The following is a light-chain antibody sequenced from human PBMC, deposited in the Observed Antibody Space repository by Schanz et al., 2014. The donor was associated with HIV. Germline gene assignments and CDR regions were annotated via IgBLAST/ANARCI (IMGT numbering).Light chain of an antibody. CDR3: QQLHGYPFT. CDR2: GAS. V-gene: IGKV1-13*02. Sequence: AIQLTQSPSSLSASVGDRVTITCRASQAISSSLAWYQQKPGKTPNLLIFGASTLQTGVPSRFSGSGSGTDFTLTINSLQPEDFASYYCQQLHGYPFTFGGGTKVEI. J-gene: IGKJ4*01. CDR1: QAISSS.